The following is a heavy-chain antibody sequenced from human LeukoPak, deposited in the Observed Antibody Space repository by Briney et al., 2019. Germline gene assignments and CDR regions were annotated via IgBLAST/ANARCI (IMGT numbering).Heavy chain of an antibody. CDR2: IYSSGST. Sequence: SETLSLTCTLPGGSLSRFFWRWIRQPPGKGLEWIGYIYSSGSTAYNPSFKSRVTIEEDTSNNQFSLKLNFATAADTAVYYCARARPNWNPPDYRGQAALVTVSS. CDR3: ARARPNWNPPDY. V-gene: IGHV4-4*08. CDR1: GGSLSRFF. D-gene: IGHD1-1*01. J-gene: IGHJ4*02.